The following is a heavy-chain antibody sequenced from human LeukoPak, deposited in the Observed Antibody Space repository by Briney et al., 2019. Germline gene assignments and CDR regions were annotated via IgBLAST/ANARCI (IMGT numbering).Heavy chain of an antibody. CDR2: IESDGTRT. V-gene: IGHV3-74*03. CDR3: VRGGHKLDIETSRYYYGLDV. CDR1: GITLSDYW. Sequence: GGSPRLSCAASGITLSDYWMSWVRQGPGKGLVHVSRIESDGTRTVYADSVKGRFTISRDNAKNTMYLQMNSLRAEDTAVYYCVRGGHKLDIETSRYYYGLDVWGQGTTVTVSS. J-gene: IGHJ6*02. D-gene: IGHD2-2*03.